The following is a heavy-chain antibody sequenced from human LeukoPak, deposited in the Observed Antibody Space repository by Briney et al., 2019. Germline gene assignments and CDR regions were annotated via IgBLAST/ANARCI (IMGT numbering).Heavy chain of an antibody. CDR1: GYTFTSYG. D-gene: IGHD3-10*01. Sequence: ASVKVSCKASGYTFTSYGISWVRQAPGQGLEWMGWISAYNGNTHYAQNLQGRVTMTTDTSTSTAYMELKSLRSDDTAVYYCARGGHRRYYYTSGSAFDPWGQGTLVTVSS. CDR3: ARGGHRRYYYTSGSAFDP. CDR2: ISAYNGNT. J-gene: IGHJ5*02. V-gene: IGHV1-18*01.